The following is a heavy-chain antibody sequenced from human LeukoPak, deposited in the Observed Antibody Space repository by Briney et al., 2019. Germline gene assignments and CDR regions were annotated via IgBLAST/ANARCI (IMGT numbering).Heavy chain of an antibody. V-gene: IGHV4-30-2*01. D-gene: IGHD2-2*01. CDR2: IYHSGSGST. CDR3: ARVLAVVPAAIPWFDP. J-gene: IGHJ5*02. CDR1: GGSISSGGHY. Sequence: PSETLSLTCTVSGGSISSGGHYWSWIRQPPGKGLEWIGYIYHSGSGSTYYNPSLKSRVTISIDKSKNQFSLKLNSVTAADTAVYYCARVLAVVPAAIPWFDPWGQGTLVTVSS.